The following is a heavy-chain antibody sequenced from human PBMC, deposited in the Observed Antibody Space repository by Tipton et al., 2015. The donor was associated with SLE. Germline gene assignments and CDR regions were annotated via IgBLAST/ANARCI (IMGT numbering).Heavy chain of an antibody. Sequence: TLSLTCAVYGGSFSGYYWSWIRQSPGKGLEWIGEINHSGRAKYNPSLKSRVPISVDTFKNQFSLKLNSVTAADTAVYFCARVYSSSWPIDYWGQGALVTVSS. V-gene: IGHV4-34*01. J-gene: IGHJ4*02. CDR3: ARVYSSSWPIDY. D-gene: IGHD6-13*01. CDR2: INHSGRA. CDR1: GGSFSGYY.